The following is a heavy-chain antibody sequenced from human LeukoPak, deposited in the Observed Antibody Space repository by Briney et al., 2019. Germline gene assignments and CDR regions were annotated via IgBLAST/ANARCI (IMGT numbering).Heavy chain of an antibody. CDR1: GGSFSGYY. D-gene: IGHD6-13*01. J-gene: IGHJ3*02. CDR3: ARLFTGYSSSWYLKRDAFDI. Sequence: SETLSLTCAVYGGSFSGYYWSWIRQPPGKGLEWIGENNHSGSTNYNPSLKSRVTISVDTSKNQFSLKLSSVTAADTAVYYCARLFTGYSSSWYLKRDAFDIWGQGTMVTVSS. CDR2: NNHSGST. V-gene: IGHV4-34*01.